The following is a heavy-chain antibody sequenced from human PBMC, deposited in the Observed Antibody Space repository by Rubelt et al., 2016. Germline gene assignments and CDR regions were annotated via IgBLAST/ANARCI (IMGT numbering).Heavy chain of an antibody. CDR1: GFTFSSYA. CDR3: ARKNDFDT. J-gene: IGHJ3*02. V-gene: IGHV3-30*04. CDR2: ISYDGSNK. Sequence: GFTFSSYAMHWVRQAPGKGLEWGAVISYDGSNKYYADSVKGRFTISRDNAKNSVYLQMNSLRVEDTAVYYCARKNDFDTWGQGTMVIVSS.